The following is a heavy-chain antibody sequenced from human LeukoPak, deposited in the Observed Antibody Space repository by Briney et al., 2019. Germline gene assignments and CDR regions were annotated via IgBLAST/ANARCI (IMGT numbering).Heavy chain of an antibody. J-gene: IGHJ6*02. D-gene: IGHD6-19*01. V-gene: IGHV3-23*01. CDR2: ISGSGGST. Sequence: PGGSLRLSCAASGFAFSSYAMSWVRQAPGKGLEWVSAISGSGGSTYYADSVRGRFTISRDNSKNTLYLQMNSLRAEDTAVYYCARVFFKQYGMDVWGQGTTVTVSS. CDR1: GFAFSSYA. CDR3: ARVFFKQYGMDV.